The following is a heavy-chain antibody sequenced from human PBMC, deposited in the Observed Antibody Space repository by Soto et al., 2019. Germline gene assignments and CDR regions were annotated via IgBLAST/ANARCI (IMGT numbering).Heavy chain of an antibody. J-gene: IGHJ4*02. CDR1: GVTFSSYR. CDR3: AKSYYDSSGYYLPDGPFDY. CDR2: ISYDGSNK. V-gene: IGHV3-30*18. D-gene: IGHD3-22*01. Sequence: AGALRLFCAASGVTFSSYRMHRVRQAPGKGLEWVAIISYDGSNKYYADSVKGRFTISRDNSKNTLYLQMNGLRAEDTAVYYCAKSYYDSSGYYLPDGPFDYWGQGTLVTVSS.